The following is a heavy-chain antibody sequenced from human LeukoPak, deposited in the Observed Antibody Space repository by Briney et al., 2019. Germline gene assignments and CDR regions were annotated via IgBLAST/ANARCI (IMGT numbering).Heavy chain of an antibody. V-gene: IGHV1-18*01. CDR2: ISAYNGNT. D-gene: IGHD3-3*01. CDR1: GYTFTSYG. J-gene: IGHJ4*02. CDR3: ARDWSLRFLEWLLLDY. Sequence: ASVKVSCKASGYTFTSYGISWVRQAPGQGLEWMGWISAYNGNTNYAQKLQGRVTMTTDTSTSTAYMELRSLRSDDTAVYYCARDWSLRFLEWLLLDYWGQGTLVTVSS.